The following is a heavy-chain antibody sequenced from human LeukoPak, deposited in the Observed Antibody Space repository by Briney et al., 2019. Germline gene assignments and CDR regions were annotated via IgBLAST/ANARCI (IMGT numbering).Heavy chain of an antibody. CDR2: ISGSGGST. Sequence: GGSLRLSCAASGFTFSSDAMSWVRQAPGKGLEWVSAISGSGGSTYYAGSVKGRFTISRDNSKNTLYLQMNSLRAEDTAVYYCAKESSSWYYFDYWGQGTLVTVSS. J-gene: IGHJ4*02. CDR1: GFTFSSDA. D-gene: IGHD6-13*01. V-gene: IGHV3-23*01. CDR3: AKESSSWYYFDY.